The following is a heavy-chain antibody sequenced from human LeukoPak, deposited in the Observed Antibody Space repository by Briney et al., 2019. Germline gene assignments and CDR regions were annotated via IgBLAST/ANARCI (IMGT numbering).Heavy chain of an antibody. CDR1: GGSIRSYY. J-gene: IGHJ4*02. Sequence: SETLSLTCTVSGGSIRSYYWSWVRQPPGKGLEWIGYIYFSGSTSYNPSLKSRVTISVDRSKNQFSLKLSSVAAADTAVYYCARSYDTNFDYWGQGTLVTVSS. D-gene: IGHD3-3*01. CDR3: ARSYDTNFDY. CDR2: IYFSGST. V-gene: IGHV4-59*01.